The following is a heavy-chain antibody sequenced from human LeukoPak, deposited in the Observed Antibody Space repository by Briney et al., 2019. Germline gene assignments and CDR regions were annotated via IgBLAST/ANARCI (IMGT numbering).Heavy chain of an antibody. J-gene: IGHJ4*02. V-gene: IGHV4-39*01. CDR3: ARQTWIELWHFDY. CDR1: GDSIGSSSYY. D-gene: IGHD5-18*01. Sequence: SETLSLTCTVSGDSIGSSSYYWAWIRQPPGKGLEWIGSIYYSGSTYYTPSLKSRVTISVETSKNKFSLKVSSVTAADTAVYYCARQTWIELWHFDYWGQGALVTVSS. CDR2: IYYSGST.